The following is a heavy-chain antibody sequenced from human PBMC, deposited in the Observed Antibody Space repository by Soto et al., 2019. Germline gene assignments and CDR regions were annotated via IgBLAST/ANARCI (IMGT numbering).Heavy chain of an antibody. CDR3: ARGGPPCSSNSCFYNWFGP. D-gene: IGHD2-2*01. CDR2: INHSGST. CDR1: GGSFSGYY. V-gene: IGHV4-34*01. Sequence: SETLSLTCAVYGGSFSGYYWSWIRQPPGKGLEWIGEINHSGSTNYNPSLKSRVTISVDTSKNQFSLKLSSVTAADRAVYYCARGGPPCSSNSCFYNWFGPWGQGTLVTV. J-gene: IGHJ5*02.